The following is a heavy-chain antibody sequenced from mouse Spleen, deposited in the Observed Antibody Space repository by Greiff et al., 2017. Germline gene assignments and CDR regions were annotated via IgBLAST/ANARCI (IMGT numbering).Heavy chain of an antibody. V-gene: IGHV1-50*01. J-gene: IGHJ2*01. Sequence: QVQLKQPGAELVKPGASVKLSCKASGYNFTSYWMQWVKQRPGQGLEWIGEIDPSDSYTNYNQKFKGKATLTVDTSSSTAYMQLSSLTSEDSAVYYCTRDWDDYWGQGTTLTVSS. CDR1: GYNFTSYW. CDR3: TRDWDDY. D-gene: IGHD4-1*01. CDR2: IDPSDSYT.